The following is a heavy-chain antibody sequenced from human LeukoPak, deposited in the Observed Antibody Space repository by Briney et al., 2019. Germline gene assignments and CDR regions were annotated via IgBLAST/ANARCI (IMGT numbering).Heavy chain of an antibody. V-gene: IGHV3-30-3*01. CDR2: ISYDASNK. CDR1: GFTFSSYA. CDR3: TRDPLSSSQRGYFDY. Sequence: GGSLRLSCAASGFTFSSYAMHWVRQAPGKGLEWLAVISYDASNKYYADSVKGRFTISRDNSKNTLYLQMNSLRTDDTAVYYCTRDPLSSSQRGYFDYWGQGTLVTVSS. J-gene: IGHJ4*02. D-gene: IGHD6-13*01.